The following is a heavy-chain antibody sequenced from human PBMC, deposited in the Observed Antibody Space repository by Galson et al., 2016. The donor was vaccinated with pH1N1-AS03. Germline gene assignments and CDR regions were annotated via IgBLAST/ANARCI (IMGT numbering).Heavy chain of an antibody. D-gene: IGHD6-6*01. J-gene: IGHJ6*02. V-gene: IGHV4-59*08. Sequence: SETLSLTCTVSGGCITSYYWTWIRQPPGKGLEWIGYISDAGSTKYNPSLKSRVTISIDMSKKQFSLKLSSVTAADTAVYYCTRATLEQLGADDYYYYGMDVWGQGTTVTVSS. CDR2: ISDAGST. CDR3: TRATLEQLGADDYYYYGMDV. CDR1: GGCITSYY.